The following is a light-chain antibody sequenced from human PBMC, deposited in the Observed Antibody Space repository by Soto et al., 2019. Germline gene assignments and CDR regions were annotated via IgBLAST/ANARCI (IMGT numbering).Light chain of an antibody. CDR1: SSDVGGCNY. Sequence: QSVLTQPASVSGSPGQSITISCTGTSSDVGGCNYVSWYQHHPGKAPKLMIYDVSNRPSGVSDRFSGSKSGNRASLTISGLQAEDEADYYCSSYTTSNTAFFGGGTKVTVL. CDR2: DVS. V-gene: IGLV2-14*03. CDR3: SSYTTSNTAF. J-gene: IGLJ2*01.